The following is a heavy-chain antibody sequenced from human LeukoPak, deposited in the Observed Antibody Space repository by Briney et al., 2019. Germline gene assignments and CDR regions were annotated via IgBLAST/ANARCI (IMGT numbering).Heavy chain of an antibody. Sequence: PSETLSLTCTVSGGSISSSSYYWGWIRQPPGKGLEWIGSIYYSGSTYYNPSLKSRVTISVDTSKNQFSLKLSSVTAADTAVYYCARLNYCSGGSCFPFDPWGQGTLVTVSS. J-gene: IGHJ5*02. CDR3: ARLNYCSGGSCFPFDP. CDR1: GGSISSSSYY. D-gene: IGHD2-15*01. CDR2: IYYSGST. V-gene: IGHV4-39*01.